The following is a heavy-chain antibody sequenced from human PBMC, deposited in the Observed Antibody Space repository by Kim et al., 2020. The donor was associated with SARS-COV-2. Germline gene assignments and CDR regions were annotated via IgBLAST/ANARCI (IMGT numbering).Heavy chain of an antibody. D-gene: IGHD6-19*01. V-gene: IGHV1-69*13. Sequence: SVKVSCKASGGTFSSYAISWVRQAPGQGLEWMGGIIPIFGTANYAQKFQGRVTITADESTSTAYMELSSLRSEDTAVYYCARARSSGWYPHRGYNWFDPWGQGTLVTVSS. J-gene: IGHJ5*02. CDR3: ARARSSGWYPHRGYNWFDP. CDR1: GGTFSSYA. CDR2: IIPIFGTA.